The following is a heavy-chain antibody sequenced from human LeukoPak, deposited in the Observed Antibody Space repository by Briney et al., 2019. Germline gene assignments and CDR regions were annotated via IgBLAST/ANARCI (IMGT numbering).Heavy chain of an antibody. Sequence: PGGSLRLSCAASGFTFSKYWMLWLRQAQGKGLESVSRINTDGTVTTYADSVKGRFTVSRDNADNTMFLQMNSVRDEDTAVYYCATKQWLAPPPDSWGQGTPVTVSS. V-gene: IGHV3-74*01. D-gene: IGHD6-19*01. CDR2: INTDGTVT. CDR3: ATKQWLAPPPDS. CDR1: GFTFSKYW. J-gene: IGHJ4*02.